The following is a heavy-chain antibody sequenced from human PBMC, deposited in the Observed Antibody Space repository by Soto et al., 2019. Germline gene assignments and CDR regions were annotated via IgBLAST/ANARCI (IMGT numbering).Heavy chain of an antibody. J-gene: IGHJ6*02. CDR3: ARQGYSGYENYYYGMDV. CDR1: GGTLSSYA. D-gene: IGHD5-12*01. CDR2: IIPIFGTA. Sequence: SVKVSCKASGGTLSSYAISWVRQAPGQGLEWMGGIIPIFGTANYAQKFQGRVTITADESTSTAYMELSSLRSEDTAVYYCARQGYSGYENYYYGMDVWGQGTTVTVSS. V-gene: IGHV1-69*13.